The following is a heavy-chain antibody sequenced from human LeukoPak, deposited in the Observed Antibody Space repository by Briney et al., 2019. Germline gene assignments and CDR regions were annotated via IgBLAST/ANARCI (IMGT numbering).Heavy chain of an antibody. CDR2: ISSSSSTI. CDR3: ARDWDPYYDFWSGYFIV. CDR1: GFTFSSYS. V-gene: IGHV3-48*01. J-gene: IGHJ4*02. D-gene: IGHD3-3*01. Sequence: GGSLRLSCAASGFTFSSYSMNWVRQAPGKGLEWVSYISSSSSTIYYADSVKGRFTISRDNAKNSLYLQMNSLRAEDTAVYYCARDWDPYYDFWSGYFIVWGQGTLVTVSS.